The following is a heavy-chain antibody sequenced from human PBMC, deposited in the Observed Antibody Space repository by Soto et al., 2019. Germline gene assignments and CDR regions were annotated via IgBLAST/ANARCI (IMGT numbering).Heavy chain of an antibody. J-gene: IGHJ4*02. D-gene: IGHD6-6*01. Sequence: SLRLSCAASGFTFSNAWMSWVRQAPGKGLEWVGRIKSKTDGGTTDYAAPVKGRFTISRDDSKNTLYLQMNSLKTEDTAVYYCTTDNGAARGEFDYWGQGTLVTVSS. V-gene: IGHV3-15*01. CDR1: GFTFSNAW. CDR3: TTDNGAARGEFDY. CDR2: IKSKTDGGTT.